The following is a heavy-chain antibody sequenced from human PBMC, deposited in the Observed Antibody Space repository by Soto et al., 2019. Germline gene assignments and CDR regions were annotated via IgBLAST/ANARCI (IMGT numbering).Heavy chain of an antibody. D-gene: IGHD3-16*01. CDR1: GFIFLNYG. CDR2: TWYEGKNT. CDR3: AREFGILHYYMDV. J-gene: IGHJ6*03. V-gene: IGHV3-33*01. Sequence: PGGSLRLSCAASGFIFLNYGRHWVRQAPGKGLEWVAMTWYEGKNTYYADSVKGRFTISRDNSKNMLFLQMDNMRGEDSAIYYCAREFGILHYYMDVWGKGTTVTVSS.